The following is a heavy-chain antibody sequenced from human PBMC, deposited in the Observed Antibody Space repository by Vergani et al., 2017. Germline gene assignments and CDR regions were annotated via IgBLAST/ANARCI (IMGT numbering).Heavy chain of an antibody. CDR3: TTEPPDGSGLNYXFDY. V-gene: IGHV3-11*05. D-gene: IGHD3-22*01. CDR2: ISSSSSYT. CDR1: GFTFSDYY. J-gene: IGHJ4*02. Sequence: QVQLVESGGGLVKPGGSLRLSCAASGFTFSDYYMSWIRQAPGKGLEWVSYISSSSSYTKYADSVKGRFTISRDNAKNSLYLQMNSLRAEDTAVYYCTTEPPDGSGLNYXFDYWGQGTLVTVSS.